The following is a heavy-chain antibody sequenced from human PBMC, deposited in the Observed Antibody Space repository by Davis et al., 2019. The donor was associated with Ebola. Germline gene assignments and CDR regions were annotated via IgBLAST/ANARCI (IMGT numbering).Heavy chain of an antibody. V-gene: IGHV3-23*01. D-gene: IGHD2/OR15-2a*01. CDR2: FGTVGDT. J-gene: IGHJ3*02. Sequence: GESLKISCETSGFIFRNYVMSWVRQAPGKGLEWVSTFGTVGDTYYADSVKGRFAMSRDNSRGTLYLQMNSLRVEDLAIYYCVKDSSNIWFDIWGQGTLVTVSS. CDR3: VKDSSNIWFDI. CDR1: GFIFRNYV.